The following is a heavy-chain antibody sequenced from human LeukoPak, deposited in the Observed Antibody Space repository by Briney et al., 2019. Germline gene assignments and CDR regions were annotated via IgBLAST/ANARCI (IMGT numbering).Heavy chain of an antibody. CDR3: ARVSSSWYTFYAFDI. J-gene: IGHJ3*02. Sequence: ASVTVSCKVSGYTLTELSMHWVRQAPGKGLEWMGGFDPEDGETIYAQKFQGRVTMTEDTSTDTAYMELSSLRSEDTAVYYCARVSSSWYTFYAFDIWGQGTMVTVSS. V-gene: IGHV1-24*01. D-gene: IGHD6-13*01. CDR2: FDPEDGET. CDR1: GYTLTELS.